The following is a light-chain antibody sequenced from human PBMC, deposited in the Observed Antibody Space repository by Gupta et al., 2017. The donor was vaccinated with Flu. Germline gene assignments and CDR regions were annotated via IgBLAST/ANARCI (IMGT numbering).Light chain of an antibody. CDR1: QSLLHSDGMTY. CDR2: EVS. J-gene: IGKJ1*01. CDR3: MQSVHFRT. Sequence: DFLMTQTPLSLSVPPGQHASISCKSSQSLLHSDGMTYFQWYLQTPGQPPQLLIYEVSKRFSGVPDRFSGSGSGTDFTLKISRVEADDVGFYYCMQSVHFRTFGQGTKVEIK. V-gene: IGKV2D-29*01.